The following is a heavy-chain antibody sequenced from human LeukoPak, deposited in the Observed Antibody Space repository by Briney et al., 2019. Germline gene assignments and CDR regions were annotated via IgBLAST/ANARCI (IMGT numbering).Heavy chain of an antibody. D-gene: IGHD5-24*01. CDR2: TYYRSKWYN. CDR3: ARGEYHQDGIGTNRFDN. J-gene: IGHJ4*02. Sequence: SQTLSLTCAISGDSVSSNSAAWNWIRQSPSRGLEWLGRTYYRSKWYNDYAVSVKSRITINPDTSKNQFSLQLNSVTPEDTAVYYCARGEYHQDGIGTNRFDNWGQGALVTVSS. CDR1: GDSVSSNSAA. V-gene: IGHV6-1*01.